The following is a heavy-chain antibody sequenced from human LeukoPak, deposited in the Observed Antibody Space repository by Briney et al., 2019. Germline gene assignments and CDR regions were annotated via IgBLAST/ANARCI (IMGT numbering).Heavy chain of an antibody. CDR1: GFTFSSYG. D-gene: IGHD6-19*01. Sequence: GGSLRLSCAASGFTFSSYGMHWVRQAPGKGLEWVAVIWYDGSNKYYADSVKGRFTISRDNSKNTLYLQMNSLRAEDTAVYYCARDKVRLSPIQWLVLGYWGQGTLVTVSS. J-gene: IGHJ4*02. V-gene: IGHV3-33*01. CDR2: IWYDGSNK. CDR3: ARDKVRLSPIQWLVLGY.